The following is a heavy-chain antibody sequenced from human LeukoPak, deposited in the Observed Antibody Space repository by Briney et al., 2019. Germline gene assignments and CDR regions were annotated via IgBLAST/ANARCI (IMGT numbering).Heavy chain of an antibody. Sequence: ASVTVSCTASGFTFTSSAVQWVRQARGQRLEWIGWIVVGSGNTNYAQKFQERVTITRDMSTSTAYMELSSLRSEDTAVYYCAAANYDFWSGYPYYFDYWGQGTLVTVSS. V-gene: IGHV1-58*01. J-gene: IGHJ4*02. CDR2: IVVGSGNT. D-gene: IGHD3-3*01. CDR1: GFTFTSSA. CDR3: AAANYDFWSGYPYYFDY.